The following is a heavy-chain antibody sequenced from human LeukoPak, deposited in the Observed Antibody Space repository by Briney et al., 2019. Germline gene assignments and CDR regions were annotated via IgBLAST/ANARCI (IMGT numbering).Heavy chain of an antibody. CDR3: VRGFLGPDY. Sequence: GGSLRLSCAASGFTFRSYWMHWVRQAPGKGLVRVSRINNDGTNTVYADSVKGRFTISRDNARNTLYLQMSSLRVEDTAVYYCVRGFLGPDYWGQGSLVIVSS. CDR2: INNDGTNT. D-gene: IGHD3-10*01. CDR1: GFTFRSYW. V-gene: IGHV3-74*01. J-gene: IGHJ4*02.